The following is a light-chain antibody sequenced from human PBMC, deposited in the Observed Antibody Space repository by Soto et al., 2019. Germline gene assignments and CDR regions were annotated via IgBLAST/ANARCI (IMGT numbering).Light chain of an antibody. CDR2: DAS. V-gene: IGKV3-11*01. J-gene: IGKJ1*01. CDR3: QQRSNWTPWT. CDR1: QSVSSY. Sequence: EIVLTQSPATLSLSPGERATLSCRASQSVSSYLAWYQQKPGQAPRLLIYDASNRSTGIPARFSGSGSGTDFTPTTSSLEPEDFAVYYCQQRSNWTPWTFGQGTKVEIK.